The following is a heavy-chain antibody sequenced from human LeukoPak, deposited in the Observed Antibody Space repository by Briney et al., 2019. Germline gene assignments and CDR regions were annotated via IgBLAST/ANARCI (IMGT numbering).Heavy chain of an antibody. D-gene: IGHD4-17*01. CDR2: IIPIFGTA. CDR3: AREATVTTPYFDY. V-gene: IGHV1-69*13. CDR1: GYTFTSYG. Sequence: VASVKVSCKASGYTFTSYGISWVRQAPGQGLEWMGGIIPIFGTANYAQKFQGRVTITADESTSTAYMELSSLRSEDTAVYYCAREATVTTPYFDYWGQGTLVTVSS. J-gene: IGHJ4*02.